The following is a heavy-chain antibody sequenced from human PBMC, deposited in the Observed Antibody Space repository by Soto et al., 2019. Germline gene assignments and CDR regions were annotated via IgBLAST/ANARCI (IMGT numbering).Heavy chain of an antibody. J-gene: IGHJ4*02. CDR1: GFTFMTSA. CDR3: AAELKVAPFDY. V-gene: IGHV1-58*01. D-gene: IGHD2-15*01. CDR2: IVVGSGNT. Sequence: SVKVSCKASGFTFMTSAVQWVRQARGQPLEWIGWIVVGSGNTNYAQKFQERVTITRDMSTSTAYMELSSLKSEDTAVYYCAAELKVAPFDYWGQGTLVTVSS.